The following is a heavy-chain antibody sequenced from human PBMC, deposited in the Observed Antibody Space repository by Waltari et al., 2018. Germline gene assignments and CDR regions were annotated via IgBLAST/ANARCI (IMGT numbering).Heavy chain of an antibody. Sequence: EVQLVESGGGLVQPGGSLRLSCAASGFNLSRYAMSWVRRAPGKGLEWVSAISGSGGSTYYADSVKGRFTISRDNSKNTLYLQMNSLRAEDTAVYYCAKDKFGGSSLWGQGTLVTVSS. V-gene: IGHV3-23*04. CDR3: AKDKFGGSSL. J-gene: IGHJ4*02. D-gene: IGHD6-13*01. CDR2: ISGSGGST. CDR1: GFNLSRYA.